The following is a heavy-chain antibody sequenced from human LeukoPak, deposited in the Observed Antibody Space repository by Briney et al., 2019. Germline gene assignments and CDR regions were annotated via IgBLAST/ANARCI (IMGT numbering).Heavy chain of an antibody. Sequence: SETLSLNCTVSGGSISSLYWSWLRQPPGKGLVWIGYIYYSGSSNYNPSLKSRVTISVDTSKNQFSLKLSSVTAADTSVYYCARALRDYDFWSGYGHHYYMDVWGKGTTVTVSS. CDR1: GGSISSLY. J-gene: IGHJ6*03. D-gene: IGHD3-3*01. CDR2: IYYSGSS. CDR3: ARALRDYDFWSGYGHHYYMDV. V-gene: IGHV4-59*11.